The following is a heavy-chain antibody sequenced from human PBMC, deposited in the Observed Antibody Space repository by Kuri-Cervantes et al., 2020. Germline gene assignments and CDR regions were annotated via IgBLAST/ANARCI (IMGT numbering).Heavy chain of an antibody. CDR2: ISSSSTI. Sequence: GGSLRLSCAASGFTFSSYSMNWVRQAPGKGLEWVSYISSSSTIYYADSVKGRFTISRDNAKNSLYLQMNSLRDEDTAVYYCARDNPRWVYRDAFDIWGQGTMVTVSS. V-gene: IGHV3-48*02. J-gene: IGHJ3*02. CDR1: GFTFSSYS. CDR3: ARDNPRWVYRDAFDI. D-gene: IGHD3-16*02.